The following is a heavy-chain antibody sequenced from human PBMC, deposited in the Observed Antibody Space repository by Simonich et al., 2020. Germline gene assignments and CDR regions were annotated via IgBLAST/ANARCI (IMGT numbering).Heavy chain of an antibody. J-gene: IGHJ6*02. CDR1: GFTFSSYS. V-gene: IGHV3-21*01. D-gene: IGHD6-19*01. Sequence: EVQLVESGGGLVKPGGSLRLSCAASGFTFSSYSMNWVRQAPGKGLEWVSSISSSSSYIYYADSVKGRFPISGDNAKNSLYLQMNSLRAEDTAVYYCARWIAVAGTGAYGMDVWGQGTTVTVSS. CDR2: ISSSSSYI. CDR3: ARWIAVAGTGAYGMDV.